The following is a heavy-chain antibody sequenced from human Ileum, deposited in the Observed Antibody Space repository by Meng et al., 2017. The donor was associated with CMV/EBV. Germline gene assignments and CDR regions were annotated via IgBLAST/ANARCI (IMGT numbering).Heavy chain of an antibody. J-gene: IGHJ4*02. CDR3: ARVADLVALGYHFDS. Sequence: GGSLRLSCAASGFTFSSYAMSWVRQAPGKGLEWVSVIYSGGSSTYYADSVKGRFTISRDNSKNTLFLQMNSLRAEDTAVYYCARVADLVALGYHFDSWGQGTLVTVSS. CDR1: GFTFSSYA. V-gene: IGHV3-23*03. CDR2: IYSGGSST. D-gene: IGHD3-16*01.